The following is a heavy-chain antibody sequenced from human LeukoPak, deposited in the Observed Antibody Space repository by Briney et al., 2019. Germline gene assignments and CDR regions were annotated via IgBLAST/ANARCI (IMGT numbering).Heavy chain of an antibody. CDR2: IYYSGSI. CDR1: GGSISSGDYY. D-gene: IGHD3-3*01. J-gene: IGHJ6*03. CDR3: ARDARDGVYDFWSGYYYYYYMDV. Sequence: SETLSLTCTVSGGSISSGDYYWSWIRQPPGKGLEWIGYIYYSGSIYYNPSLKSRVTISVDTSKNQFSLKLSSVTAADTAVYYCARDARDGVYDFWSGYYYYYYMDVWGKGTTVTVSS. V-gene: IGHV4-30-4*08.